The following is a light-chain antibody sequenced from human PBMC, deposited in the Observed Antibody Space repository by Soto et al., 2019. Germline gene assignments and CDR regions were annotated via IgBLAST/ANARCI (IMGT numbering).Light chain of an antibody. Sequence: QSALTQPNSVSGSPGQSITISCTGTSSDVGSYTFVSWFQQHPDKAPKLIIYEVTNRPSGVSYRFSGSKSGNTASLTISGLQSEDEADYYCTSFTTTNTWVFGGGTQLTVL. CDR3: TSFTTTNTWV. J-gene: IGLJ3*02. V-gene: IGLV2-14*01. CDR2: EVT. CDR1: SSDVGSYTF.